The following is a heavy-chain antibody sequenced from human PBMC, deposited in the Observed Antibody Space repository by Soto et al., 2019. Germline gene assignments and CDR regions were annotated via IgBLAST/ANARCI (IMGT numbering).Heavy chain of an antibody. CDR2: IDPSDSQT. CDR1: GYSFAGYW. V-gene: IGHV5-10-1*01. J-gene: IGHJ4*02. D-gene: IGHD5-18*01. CDR3: ACQIYESDTGPIFHYYFDS. Sequence: GESLKISCKGSGYSFAGYWITWVRQKPGKGLEWMGRIDPSDSQTYYSPSFQGHVTISVTKSITTVFLQWSSLRTSDTAMYYSACQIYESDTGPIFHYYFDSWGQGTLVTVSS.